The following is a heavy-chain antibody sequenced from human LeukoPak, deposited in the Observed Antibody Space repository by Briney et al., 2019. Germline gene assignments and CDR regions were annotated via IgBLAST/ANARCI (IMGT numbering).Heavy chain of an antibody. CDR1: GFTFSSYW. D-gene: IGHD3-3*01. Sequence: PGGSLRLSCTASGFTFSSYWMHWVRQPPGKGLVWVSRINTDGSITSYADSVKGRFTISRDNAKNSLYLQMNSLRAEDTALYYCARDQDFWSGYWNGYFDYWGQGTLVTVSS. V-gene: IGHV3-74*01. CDR3: ARDQDFWSGYWNGYFDY. J-gene: IGHJ4*02. CDR2: INTDGSIT.